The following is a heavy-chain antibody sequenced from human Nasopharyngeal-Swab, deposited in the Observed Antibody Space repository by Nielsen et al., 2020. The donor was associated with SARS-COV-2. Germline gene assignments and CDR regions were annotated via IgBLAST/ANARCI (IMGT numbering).Heavy chain of an antibody. CDR2: IIPIFGTA. CDR1: GGTFSSYA. D-gene: IGHD6-19*01. J-gene: IGHJ6*03. CDR3: ARGGWKRYYYYYYMDV. Sequence: SVKVSCKASGGTFSSYAISWVRQAPGQGLEWMGGIIPIFGTANYAQKFQGRVTITADESTSSAYMELSSLRSEDTAVYYCARGGWKRYYYYYYMDVWGKGTTVTVSS. V-gene: IGHV1-69*13.